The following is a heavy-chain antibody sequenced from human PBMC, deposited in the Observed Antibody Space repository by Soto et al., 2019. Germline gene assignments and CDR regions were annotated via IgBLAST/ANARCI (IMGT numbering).Heavy chain of an antibody. V-gene: IGHV3-30*18. Sequence: QVQLVESGGGVVQPGRSLRLSCAASGFTFSSYGMHWVRQAPGKGLEWVADISYDGRNKYYADSVKGRFTISRDNSKNTLYLQMNSLRAEDTAVYYCAKSRQWLASPEYSQHWGQGTLVTVSS. CDR1: GFTFSSYG. J-gene: IGHJ1*01. CDR3: AKSRQWLASPEYSQH. D-gene: IGHD6-19*01. CDR2: ISYDGRNK.